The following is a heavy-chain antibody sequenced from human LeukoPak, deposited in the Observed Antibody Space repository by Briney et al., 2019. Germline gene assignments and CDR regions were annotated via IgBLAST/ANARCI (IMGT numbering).Heavy chain of an antibody. CDR1: GGSIGSSNYF. J-gene: IGHJ4*02. CDR3: ARHEEEDGYNAKTFDY. D-gene: IGHD5-24*01. V-gene: IGHV4-39*01. Sequence: SETLSLTCTVSGGSIGSSNYFWGWIRQTPGMGLEWIGRIYYSGTIYYNPSLKSRVTISVDTSKNQFSLRLRSVTAADTAVYYCARHEEEDGYNAKTFDYWGQGTLVTVSS. CDR2: IYYSGTI.